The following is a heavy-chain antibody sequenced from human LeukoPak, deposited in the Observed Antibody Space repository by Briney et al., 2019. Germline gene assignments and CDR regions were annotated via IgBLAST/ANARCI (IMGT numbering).Heavy chain of an antibody. CDR3: ATHTMVRGVMVYFDY. CDR2: ISSSSSYI. CDR1: GFTFSSYS. J-gene: IGHJ4*02. V-gene: IGHV3-21*01. D-gene: IGHD3-10*01. Sequence: PGGSLRLSCVASGFTFSSYSSYWMNWVRQAPGKGLEWVSSISSSSSYIYYADSVKGRFTISRDNAKNSLYLQMNSLRAEDTAVYYCATHTMVRGVMVYFDYWGQGTLVTVSS.